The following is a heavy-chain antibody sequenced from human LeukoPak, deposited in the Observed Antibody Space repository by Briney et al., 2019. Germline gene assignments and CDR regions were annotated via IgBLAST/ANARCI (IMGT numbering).Heavy chain of an antibody. CDR2: IWYDGSNK. CDR1: GFTISDYY. J-gene: IGHJ4*02. CDR3: ARDLRTRAYYFDY. Sequence: PGGSLRLSCAASGFTISDYYMSWIRQAPGKGLEWVAVIWYDGSNKYYADSVKGRFTISRDNSKNTLYLQLNSLRAEDTAVYYCARDLRTRAYYFDYWGQGTLVTVSS. V-gene: IGHV3-33*08.